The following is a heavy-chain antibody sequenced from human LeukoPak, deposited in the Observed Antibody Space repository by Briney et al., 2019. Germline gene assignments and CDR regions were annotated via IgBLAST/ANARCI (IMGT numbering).Heavy chain of an antibody. Sequence: SETLSLTCTVSGGSISSGGYYWSWIRQHPGKGLEWIGYIYYGGSTYYNPSLKSRVTISVDTSKNQFSLKLSSVTAADTAVYYCAREYSCGWYYFDYWGQGTLVTVSS. CDR2: IYYGGST. J-gene: IGHJ4*02. V-gene: IGHV4-31*03. D-gene: IGHD6-19*01. CDR3: AREYSCGWYYFDY. CDR1: GGSISSGGYY.